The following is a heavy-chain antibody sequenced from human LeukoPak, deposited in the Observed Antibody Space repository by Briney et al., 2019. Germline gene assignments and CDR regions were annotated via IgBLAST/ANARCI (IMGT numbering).Heavy chain of an antibody. CDR3: ARDSYYYDSSGYYYWYFDL. D-gene: IGHD3-22*01. V-gene: IGHV1-8*01. CDR2: MNPKSAHT. CDR1: GYTFTSYD. J-gene: IGHJ2*01. Sequence: ASVKVSCKASGYTFTSYDIHWVRQASGHGLEWMGWMNPKSAHTGLAQRFQGRVTLTRNTSISTAYMELSSLRSEDTAVYYCARDSYYYDSSGYYYWYFDLWGRGTLVTVSS.